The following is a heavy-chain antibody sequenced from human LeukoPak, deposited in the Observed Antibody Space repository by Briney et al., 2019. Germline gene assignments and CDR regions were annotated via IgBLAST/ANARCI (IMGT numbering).Heavy chain of an antibody. CDR2: IRSKANSYAT. J-gene: IGHJ4*02. V-gene: IGHV3-73*01. D-gene: IGHD3-22*01. Sequence: PGGSLRLSCAASGFTFSGSAMHWVRQASGKGLEWVGRIRSKANSYATAYAASVKGRFTISRDNSKNTLYLQMNSLRAEDTAVYYCAKDHYYYDSSGYYQVNAGYFDNWGQGTLVTVSS. CDR1: GFTFSGSA. CDR3: AKDHYYYDSSGYYQVNAGYFDN.